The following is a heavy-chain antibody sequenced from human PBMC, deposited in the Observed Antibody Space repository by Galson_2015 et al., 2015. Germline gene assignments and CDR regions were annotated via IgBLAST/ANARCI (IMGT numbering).Heavy chain of an antibody. CDR2: ISWNSGRI. CDR1: GFTFDDCA. V-gene: IGHV3-9*01. Sequence: SLRLSCAASGFTFDDCAMHWVRHAPGKGLEWVSGISWNSGRIGYADSVKGRFTISRDNAKTSLYLQLNSLRAEDTALYYCAKDYYGSGSNAAFDIWGQGTVVTVSS. D-gene: IGHD3-10*01. J-gene: IGHJ3*02. CDR3: AKDYYGSGSNAAFDI.